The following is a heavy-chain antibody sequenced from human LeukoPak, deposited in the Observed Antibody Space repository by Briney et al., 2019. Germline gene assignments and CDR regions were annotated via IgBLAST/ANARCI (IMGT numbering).Heavy chain of an antibody. D-gene: IGHD3-22*01. CDR1: GDTFTSYG. V-gene: IGHV1-18*01. CDR2: ISAYNGNT. CDR3: ARESADSSGYYCRH. J-gene: IGHJ4*02. Sequence: GASVKVSCKASGDTFTSYGISWVRQAPGQGLEWMGWISAYNGNTNYAQKLQGRVTMTTDTSTSTAYMELRSLRSDDTAVYYCARESADSSGYYCRHWGQGTLVTVSS.